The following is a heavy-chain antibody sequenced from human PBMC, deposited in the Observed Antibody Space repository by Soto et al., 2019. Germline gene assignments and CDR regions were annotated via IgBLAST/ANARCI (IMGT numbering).Heavy chain of an antibody. V-gene: IGHV1-18*01. J-gene: IGHJ4*02. D-gene: IGHD3-16*02. CDR1: GYTFTSYG. Sequence: ASVKVSCKASGYTFTSYGISWVRQAPGQGLEWMGWISAYNGNTNYAQKLQGRVTMTTDTSTSTAYMELRSLRSDDTAVYYCAREDDYIWGSYRQRRGVIDYWGQGTLVTVSS. CDR2: ISAYNGNT. CDR3: AREDDYIWGSYRQRRGVIDY.